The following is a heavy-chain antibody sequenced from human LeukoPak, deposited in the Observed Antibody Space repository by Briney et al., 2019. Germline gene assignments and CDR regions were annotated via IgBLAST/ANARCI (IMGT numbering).Heavy chain of an antibody. CDR1: GYTFTSYD. Sequence: ASVKVSCKASGYTFTSYDINWVRQATGQGLEWMGWMNPNSGNTGYAQKFQGRVTMTRNTSISTAYMELSSLRSEDTAVYYCARVGYRYGVFDYWGQGTLVTVSS. CDR2: MNPNSGNT. D-gene: IGHD5-18*01. J-gene: IGHJ4*02. CDR3: ARVGYRYGVFDY. V-gene: IGHV1-8*02.